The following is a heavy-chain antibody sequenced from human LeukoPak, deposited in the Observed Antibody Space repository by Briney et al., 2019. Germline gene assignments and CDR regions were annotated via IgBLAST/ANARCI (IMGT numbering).Heavy chain of an antibody. CDR3: ARDGHSGYDFIY. CDR2: IIPILGIA. V-gene: IGHV1-69*04. CDR1: GGTFSSYT. Sequence: SVKVSCKASGGTFSSYTISWVRQAPGQGLEWMGRIIPILGIANYAQKFQGRVTITADKSTSTAYMELSSLRSEDTAVYYCARDGHSGYDFIYWGQGTLVTVSS. J-gene: IGHJ4*02. D-gene: IGHD5-12*01.